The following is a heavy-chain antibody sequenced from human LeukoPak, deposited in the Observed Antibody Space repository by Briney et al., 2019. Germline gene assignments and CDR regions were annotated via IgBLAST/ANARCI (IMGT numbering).Heavy chain of an antibody. Sequence: PSETLSLTCTVSGGSISSYYWSWIRKPPGKGLEWIGYIYYSGSTNYNPSLKSRVTISVDTSKNQFSLKLSSVTAADTAVYYCARGGGGSYWAAHYGMDVWGQGTTVTVSS. CDR1: GGSISSYY. D-gene: IGHD1-26*01. CDR2: IYYSGST. V-gene: IGHV4-59*01. CDR3: ARGGGGSYWAAHYGMDV. J-gene: IGHJ6*02.